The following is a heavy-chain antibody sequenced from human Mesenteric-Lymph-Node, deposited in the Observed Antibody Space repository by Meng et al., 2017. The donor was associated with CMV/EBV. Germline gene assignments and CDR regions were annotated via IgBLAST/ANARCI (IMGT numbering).Heavy chain of an antibody. D-gene: IGHD2-21*01. CDR2: INHSEST. CDR3: ARGLGVEIRWEDAFRI. CDR1: GGSFSGYY. J-gene: IGHJ3*02. Sequence: GSLRLSCAVYGGSFSGYYWSWIRQHPGKGLEWIGEINHSESTNYNPSLKSRVTISTGTSKNQFSLKLSSVTAADTAVYYCARGLGVEIRWEDAFRIWGQGTMVTVSS. V-gene: IGHV4-34*01.